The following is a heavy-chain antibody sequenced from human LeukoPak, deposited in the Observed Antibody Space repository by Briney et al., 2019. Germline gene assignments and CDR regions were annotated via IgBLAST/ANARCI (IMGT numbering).Heavy chain of an antibody. D-gene: IGHD3-3*01. CDR3: VRIFGYYQEAMDV. J-gene: IGHJ6*02. V-gene: IGHV4-61*08. Sequence: PSETLSLTCTASGGSLTDGDYYWGWVHQPPGTGLHWLATTWRGASLNSRVTISLDTSQNQFSLRLTSVTASDTAVYYCVRIFGYYQEAMDVWGPGITVTVSS. CDR2: TWRG. CDR1: GGSLTDGDYY.